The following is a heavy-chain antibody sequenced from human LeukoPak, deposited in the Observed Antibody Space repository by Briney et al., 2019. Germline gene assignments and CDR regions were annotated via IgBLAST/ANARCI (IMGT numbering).Heavy chain of an antibody. V-gene: IGHV3-30*02. Sequence: PGGSLRLSCAASGFTFSSYGMHWVRQAPGKGLEWVAFIRYDGSNKYYADSVKGRFTISRDNSKNTLYLQMNSLRAEDTAVYYCARELGYCSGGSCSRREGNWFDPWGQGTLVTVSS. D-gene: IGHD2-15*01. J-gene: IGHJ5*02. CDR2: IRYDGSNK. CDR3: ARELGYCSGGSCSRREGNWFDP. CDR1: GFTFSSYG.